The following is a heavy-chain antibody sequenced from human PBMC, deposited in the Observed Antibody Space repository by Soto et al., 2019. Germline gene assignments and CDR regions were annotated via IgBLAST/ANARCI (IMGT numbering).Heavy chain of an antibody. CDR1: GFSLSTSGVG. V-gene: IGHV2-5*02. J-gene: IGHJ6*02. Sequence: QITLKESGPTLVKPTQTLTLTCTFSGFSLSTSGVGVGWIRQPPGKALEWLALIYWDDDKRYSPSLKSRLTITKDTSKNQVVLTMTNMDPVDTATYYCAHSGILTGYYYYYGMDVWGQGTTVTVSS. D-gene: IGHD3-9*01. CDR3: AHSGILTGYYYYYGMDV. CDR2: IYWDDDK.